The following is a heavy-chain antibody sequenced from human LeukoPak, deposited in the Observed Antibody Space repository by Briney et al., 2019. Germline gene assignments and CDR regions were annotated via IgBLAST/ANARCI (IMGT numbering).Heavy chain of an antibody. D-gene: IGHD3-3*01. CDR2: INTNTGNP. CDR3: ATVRNYDFWSGYLGTYYYGMDV. V-gene: IGHV7-4-1*02. CDR1: GYTFTSYA. Sequence: ASVKVSCKDSGYTFTSYAMSWVRQAPGQGLEWMGWINTNTGNPTYAQGFTGRFVFSLDTSVSTAYLQISSLKAEDTAVYYCATVRNYDFWSGYLGTYYYGMDVWGQGTTVTVSS. J-gene: IGHJ6*02.